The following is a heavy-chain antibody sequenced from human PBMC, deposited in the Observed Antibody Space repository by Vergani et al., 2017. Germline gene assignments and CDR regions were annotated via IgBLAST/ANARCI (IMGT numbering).Heavy chain of an antibody. Sequence: EVQLLESGGGLVQPGGSLRLSCAASGFTFSSYAMNWVRQAPGKGLKWVSVISAGGGSTYYADSVKGRFTISRDNSKNTLYLQMNSLRAEDTAVYYCAKGLSNSPYYYYHMDVWGQGTTVTVSS. D-gene: IGHD4-23*01. J-gene: IGHJ6*02. CDR3: AKGLSNSPYYYYHMDV. CDR1: GFTFSSYA. CDR2: ISAGGGST. V-gene: IGHV3-23*01.